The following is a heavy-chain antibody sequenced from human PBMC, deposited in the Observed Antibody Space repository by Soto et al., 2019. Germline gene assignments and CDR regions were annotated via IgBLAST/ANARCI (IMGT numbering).Heavy chain of an antibody. D-gene: IGHD2-2*01. CDR1: GDTFNNYV. V-gene: IGHV1-69*06. J-gene: IGHJ4*02. CDR3: AGRCDSTTCLGHFDY. Sequence: QVQLVQSGAEVKKPGSSVKVSCKASGDTFNNYVVNWVRQAPGQGLEWLGGILPIFATANYAQKFQGRVTITADKSTRTAYMELTRLRSEDTAVYYCAGRCDSTTCLGHFDYWGQGTLVTVAS. CDR2: ILPIFATA.